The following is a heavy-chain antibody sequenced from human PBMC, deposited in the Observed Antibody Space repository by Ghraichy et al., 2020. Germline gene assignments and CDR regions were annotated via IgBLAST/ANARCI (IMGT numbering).Heavy chain of an antibody. CDR2: IIPILGIA. CDR1: GGTFSSYA. J-gene: IGHJ4*02. V-gene: IGHV1-69*04. Sequence: SVKVSCKASGGTFSSYAISWVRQAPGQGLEWMGRIIPILGIANYAQKFQGRVTITADKSTSTAYMELSSLRSEDTAVYYCARGGRDGYNPDYWGQGTLVTVSS. CDR3: ARGGRDGYNPDY. D-gene: IGHD5-24*01.